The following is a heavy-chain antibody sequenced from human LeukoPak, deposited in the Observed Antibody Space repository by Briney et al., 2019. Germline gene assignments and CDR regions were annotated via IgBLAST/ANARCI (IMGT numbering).Heavy chain of an antibody. CDR3: ARGAEENSFGELLGWFDP. CDR2: INHSGST. D-gene: IGHD3-10*01. J-gene: IGHJ5*02. Sequence: SETLSLTCAVYGGSFSGYYWSWIRQPPGKGLEWIGEINHSGSTYYNPSLKSRVTISVDTSKNQFSLKLSSVTAADTAVYYCARGAEENSFGELLGWFDPWGQGTLVTVSS. CDR1: GGSFSGYY. V-gene: IGHV4-34*01.